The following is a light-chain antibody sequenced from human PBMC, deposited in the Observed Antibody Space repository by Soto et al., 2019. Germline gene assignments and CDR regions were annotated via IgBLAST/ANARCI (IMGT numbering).Light chain of an antibody. V-gene: IGKV1-9*01. J-gene: IGKJ5*01. CDR3: QQLNSYPIT. CDR2: AAS. CDR1: QGISSY. Sequence: DIQMTQSPSILSASVGDRVTITCRASQGISSYLAWYQQKPGKAPKLLIYAASTLQSGVPSRFSGSGSGTDFTLTNSSLQPEDFATYYCQQLNSYPITFGQGKRLEIK.